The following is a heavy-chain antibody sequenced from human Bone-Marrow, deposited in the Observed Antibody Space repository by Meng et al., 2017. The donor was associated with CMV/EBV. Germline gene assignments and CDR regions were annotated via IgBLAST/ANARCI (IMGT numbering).Heavy chain of an antibody. J-gene: IGHJ5*02. D-gene: IGHD2-2*01. CDR3: ARAVVPAARGLVWFDP. CDR2: IFYSGST. CDR1: GGSIRSYY. Sequence: GGSIRSYYWSWIRQPPGKGLEWIGYIFYSGSTNYNPSLKSRVTISVDASKNQFSLKLSSVTAADTAVYYCARAVVPAARGLVWFDPWGQGTLVTVSS. V-gene: IGHV4-59*01.